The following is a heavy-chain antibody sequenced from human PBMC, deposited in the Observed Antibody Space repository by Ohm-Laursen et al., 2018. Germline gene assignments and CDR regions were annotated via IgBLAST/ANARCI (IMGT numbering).Heavy chain of an antibody. Sequence: SLRLSCAASGFTFSHYSMNWVRQAPGKGPEWLSYIGTSNTTIYYADSVNSRFTISRDNAKNSLYLQMNSLRVEDTAVYYCARPKQWLGYFDLWGRGTLVTVSS. CDR1: GFTFSHYS. V-gene: IGHV3-48*04. J-gene: IGHJ2*01. D-gene: IGHD6-19*01. CDR2: IGTSNTTI. CDR3: ARPKQWLGYFDL.